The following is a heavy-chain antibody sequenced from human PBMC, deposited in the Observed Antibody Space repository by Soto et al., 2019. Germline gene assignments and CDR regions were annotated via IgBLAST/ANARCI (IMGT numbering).Heavy chain of an antibody. V-gene: IGHV3-11*04. J-gene: IGHJ4*02. CDR1: GFTFSDYY. D-gene: IGHD2-15*01. CDR2: ISSSSTTI. CDR3: ARSPSSGGYDHYFDY. Sequence: GGSLRLSCAASGFTFSDYYMSWIRQAPGKGLEWVSYISSSSTTIYYADSVKGRFTISRDNAKNSLYLQMNSLRAEDTAVYYCARSPSSGGYDHYFDYWGQGTLVTVSS.